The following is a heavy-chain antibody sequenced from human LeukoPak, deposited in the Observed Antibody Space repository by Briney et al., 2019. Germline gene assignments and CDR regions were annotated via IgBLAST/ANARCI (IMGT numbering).Heavy chain of an antibody. CDR2: ISGSGGST. CDR1: GFTFSSYI. D-gene: IGHD2-2*01. Sequence: PGGSLRLSCAASGFTFSSYIMNWVRQAPGKGLEWVSGISGSGGSTYYADSVKGRFTISRDNSKRTLYLQMNSLRAEDTAVYYCAKDRHAPGRYCSTTTCFPFDPWGQGTLVTVSS. J-gene: IGHJ5*02. V-gene: IGHV3-23*01. CDR3: AKDRHAPGRYCSTTTCFPFDP.